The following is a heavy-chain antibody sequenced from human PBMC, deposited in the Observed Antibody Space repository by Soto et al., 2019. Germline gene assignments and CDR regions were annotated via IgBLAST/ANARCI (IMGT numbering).Heavy chain of an antibody. J-gene: IGHJ4*02. V-gene: IGHV4-4*02. CDR3: ARGGDWQFDY. Sequence: QVQLQESGPGLVKPSGTLSLTCAVSGDSISSDKWWSWVRQPPGKGLEWIGEIHHSGRTNYNPSLKSRVTILVEKSKNQVSLELSSMTAADTAVYYCARGGDWQFDYWCQGTLVTVSS. CDR2: IHHSGRT. D-gene: IGHD2-21*02. CDR1: GDSISSDKW.